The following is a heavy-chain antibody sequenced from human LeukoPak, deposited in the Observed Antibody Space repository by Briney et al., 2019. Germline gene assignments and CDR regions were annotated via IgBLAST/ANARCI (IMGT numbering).Heavy chain of an antibody. V-gene: IGHV3-7*01. Sequence: PGGSLRLSRAASGFTFSSYWMSWVRQAPGKGLEWVANIKEDGSEKNYVDSVKGRFTISRDNAKNSLYLQMNSLRAEDTALYYCARDSADNLDWGQGTLVTVSS. CDR2: IKEDGSEK. CDR1: GFTFSSYW. CDR3: ARDSADNLD. D-gene: IGHD3-9*01. J-gene: IGHJ4*02.